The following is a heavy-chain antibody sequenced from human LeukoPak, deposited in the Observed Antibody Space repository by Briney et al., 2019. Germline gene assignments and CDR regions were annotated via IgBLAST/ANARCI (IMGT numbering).Heavy chain of an antibody. CDR3: ARATVVGGYYFDY. CDR1: GFTFSSYY. V-gene: IGHV3-21*01. D-gene: IGHD2-21*01. Sequence: GGSLRLSCVASGFTFSSYYMNWVRQAPGKGLEWVSSISINSDYIYYAASVRGRFTISRDNAKNSLHLQMNSLRAEDTAVYYCARATVVGGYYFDYWGQGTLVTVSS. CDR2: ISINSDYI. J-gene: IGHJ4*02.